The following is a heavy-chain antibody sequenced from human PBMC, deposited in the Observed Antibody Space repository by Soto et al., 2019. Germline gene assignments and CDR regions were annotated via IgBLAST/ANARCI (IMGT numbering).Heavy chain of an antibody. V-gene: IGHV3-33*01. CDR1: GFTFSSYG. J-gene: IGHJ4*02. D-gene: IGHD3-16*01. CDR2: IWHDGGNK. Sequence: QVHLVESGGGVVQPGRSLRLSCAASGFTFSSYGMHWVRQAPGKGLEWVAFIWHDGGNKFYAESVKGRFTISRDNSKNTLYLQMTSLSAEDTAMHYCARDGDVNTGFGKDYWGQGTLVTVSS. CDR3: ARDGDVNTGFGKDY.